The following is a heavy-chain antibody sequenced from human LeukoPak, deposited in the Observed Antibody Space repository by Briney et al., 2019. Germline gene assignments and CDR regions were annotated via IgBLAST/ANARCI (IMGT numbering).Heavy chain of an antibody. Sequence: GGSLRLSCAASGFTFSSYGMHWVRQAPGKGLEWVAVISYDGSNKYYADSVKGRFTISRDNSKNTLYLQMSSLRPEDTAVYYCASGGYTSSWYVVDYWGQGTLVTVSS. CDR2: ISYDGSNK. CDR3: ASGGYTSSWYVVDY. CDR1: GFTFSSYG. J-gene: IGHJ4*02. D-gene: IGHD6-13*01. V-gene: IGHV3-30*03.